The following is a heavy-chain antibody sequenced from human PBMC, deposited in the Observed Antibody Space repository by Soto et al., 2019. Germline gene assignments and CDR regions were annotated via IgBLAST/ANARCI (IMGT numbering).Heavy chain of an antibody. Sequence: QMQLQESGPGRVKPSETLSLTCAVSSASIISEQRWSWVRQPPGKGLEWIGEIYHSGSTNNNPSLRSRVTMSVDKSKNQFSLSLNSVTAADTAVYYCARSFGWYAIDQWGQGTLVIVSS. CDR3: ARSFGWYAIDQ. V-gene: IGHV4-4*02. CDR2: IYHSGST. J-gene: IGHJ4*02. CDR1: SASIISEQR. D-gene: IGHD6-19*01.